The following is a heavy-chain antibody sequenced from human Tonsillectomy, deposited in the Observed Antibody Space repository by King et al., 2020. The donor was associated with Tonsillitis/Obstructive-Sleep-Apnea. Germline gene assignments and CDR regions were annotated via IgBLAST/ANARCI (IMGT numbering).Heavy chain of an antibody. Sequence: VQLVESGGGLVQPGGSLRPSCAASGFTFSSYAMSWVRQAPGKGLELVSGISGSGGSTYYADSVKGRFTISRDNSKNTLYLQMKNLRAEDTAVYYCAKDPPRGGVTGGRAFEIWGQGTMVTVSS. CDR1: GFTFSSYA. J-gene: IGHJ3*02. V-gene: IGHV3-23*04. D-gene: IGHD3-16*01. CDR3: AKDPPRGGVTGGRAFEI. CDR2: ISGSGGST.